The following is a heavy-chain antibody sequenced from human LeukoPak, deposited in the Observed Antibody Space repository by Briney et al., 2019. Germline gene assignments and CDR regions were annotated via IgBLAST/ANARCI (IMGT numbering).Heavy chain of an antibody. V-gene: IGHV1-69*01. CDR3: ASSEGVVIIEAFDI. Sequence: GSSLKVSCKASGGTFSSYAISWVRQAPGRGLEWMGGIIPIFGTANYAQKFQGRVTITADESTSTAYMELSSLRSEDTAVYYCASSEGVVIIEAFDIWGQGTMVTVSS. J-gene: IGHJ3*02. CDR2: IIPIFGTA. CDR1: GGTFSSYA. D-gene: IGHD3-3*01.